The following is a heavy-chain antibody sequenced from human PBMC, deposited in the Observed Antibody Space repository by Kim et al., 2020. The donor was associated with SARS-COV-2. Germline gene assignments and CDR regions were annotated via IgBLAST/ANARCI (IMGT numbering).Heavy chain of an antibody. CDR3: AKDLFTPYCSSTSCYNPQSAFDI. V-gene: IGHV3-23*01. CDR2: ISGSGGST. D-gene: IGHD2-2*02. J-gene: IGHJ3*02. CDR1: GFTFSSYA. Sequence: GGSLRLSCAASGFTFSSYAMSWVRQAPGKGLEWVSAISGSGGSTYYADSVKGRFTISRDNSKNTLYLQMNSLRAEDTAVYYCAKDLFTPYCSSTSCYNPQSAFDIWGQGTMVIVSS.